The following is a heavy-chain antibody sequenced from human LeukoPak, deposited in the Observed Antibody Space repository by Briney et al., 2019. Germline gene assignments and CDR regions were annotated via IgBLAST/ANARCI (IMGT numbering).Heavy chain of an antibody. V-gene: IGHV1-69*04. CDR3: AREGAGYSYDAGYYYMDV. D-gene: IGHD5-18*01. CDR1: GGTFSSYA. J-gene: IGHJ6*03. CDR2: IIPILGIA. Sequence: SVKVSCKASGGTFSSYAISWVRQAPGQGLEWMGRIIPILGIANYAQKFQGRVTITADKSTSTAYMELSSLRSEDTAVYYCAREGAGYSYDAGYYYMDVWGKGTTATVSS.